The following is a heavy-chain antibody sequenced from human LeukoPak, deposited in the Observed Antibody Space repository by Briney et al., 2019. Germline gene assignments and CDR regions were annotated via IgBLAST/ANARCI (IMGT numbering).Heavy chain of an antibody. V-gene: IGHV1-69*01. CDR2: IIPIFGTA. CDR3: ARVTGSGPGAFDI. Sequence: GSSVKVSCKASGGTLSSYAISWVRQAPGQGLEWMGGIIPIFGTANYAQKFQGRVTITADESTSTAYMELSSLRSEDTAVYYCARVTGSGPGAFDIWGQGTMVTVSS. D-gene: IGHD3-10*01. J-gene: IGHJ3*02. CDR1: GGTLSSYA.